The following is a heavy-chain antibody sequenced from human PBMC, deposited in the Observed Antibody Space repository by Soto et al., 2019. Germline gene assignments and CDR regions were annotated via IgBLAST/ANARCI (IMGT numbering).Heavy chain of an antibody. D-gene: IGHD3-10*01. J-gene: IGHJ4*02. CDR1: GFTFSSYG. CDR3: AKLGYYSTPPLDY. CDR2: ISYDGSNK. V-gene: IGHV3-30*18. Sequence: GGSLRLSCAASGFTFSSYGMHWVRQAPGKGLEWVAVISYDGSNKYYADSVKGRFTISRDNSKNTLYLQMNSLRAEDTAVYYCAKLGYYSTPPLDYWGQGTLVTVSS.